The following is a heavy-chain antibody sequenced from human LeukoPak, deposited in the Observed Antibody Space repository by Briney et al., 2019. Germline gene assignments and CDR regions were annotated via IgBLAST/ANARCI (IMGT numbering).Heavy chain of an antibody. V-gene: IGHV3-74*01. D-gene: IGHD6-13*01. CDR3: AKGQSSSWFKVFDY. CDR2: INPDGSTT. Sequence: PGGSLRLSCEASGITFSNYNMNWVRQAPGKGLEWVSRINPDGSTTTYADSVKGRFTISRDNAKNTVYLQMNSLRAEDTAVYYCAKGQSSSWFKVFDYWGQGTLVTVSS. CDR1: GITFSNYN. J-gene: IGHJ4*02.